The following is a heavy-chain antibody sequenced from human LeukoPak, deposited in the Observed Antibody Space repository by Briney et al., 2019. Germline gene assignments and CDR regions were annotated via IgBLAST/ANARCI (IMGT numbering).Heavy chain of an antibody. CDR3: ARALMYYDILTGRDAFDI. CDR1: GGTFSSYA. V-gene: IGHV1-69*01. D-gene: IGHD3-9*01. J-gene: IGHJ3*02. CDR2: IIPIFGTA. Sequence: ASVNVSCKASGGTFSSYAISWVRQAPGQGLEWMGGIIPIFGTANYAQKFQGRVTITADESTSTAYMELSSLRAEDTAVYYCARALMYYDILTGRDAFDIWGQGTMVTVSS.